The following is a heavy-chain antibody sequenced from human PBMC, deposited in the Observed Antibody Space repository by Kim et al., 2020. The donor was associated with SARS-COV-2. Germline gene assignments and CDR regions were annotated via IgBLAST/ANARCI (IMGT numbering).Heavy chain of an antibody. Sequence: SETLSLTCAVYGGSFSGYYWSWIRQPPGKGLEWIGEINHSGSTNYNPSLKSRVTISVDTSKNQFSLKLSSVTAADTAVYYCARGPAAHRIAAHDYWGQGTLVTVSS. CDR2: INHSGST. CDR1: GGSFSGYY. J-gene: IGHJ4*02. D-gene: IGHD6-6*01. V-gene: IGHV4-34*01. CDR3: ARGPAAHRIAAHDY.